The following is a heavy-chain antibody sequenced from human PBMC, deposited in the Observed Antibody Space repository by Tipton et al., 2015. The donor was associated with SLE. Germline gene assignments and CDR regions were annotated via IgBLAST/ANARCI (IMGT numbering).Heavy chain of an antibody. V-gene: IGHV4-4*07. D-gene: IGHD3-10*01. CDR1: GGSISFYY. Sequence: TLSLTCTVSGGSISFYYWSWIRQPAGKGLEWIVHIYTTGDTDYSPSLKSRATISIVMSKNQCSLKLSSVTAADTAVYSCARNVVEVGLAMVQGVMTQVVYYHGMDVWGQGTSVTVSS. J-gene: IGHJ6*02. CDR3: ARNVVEVGLAMVQGVMTQVVYYHGMDV. CDR2: IYTTGDT.